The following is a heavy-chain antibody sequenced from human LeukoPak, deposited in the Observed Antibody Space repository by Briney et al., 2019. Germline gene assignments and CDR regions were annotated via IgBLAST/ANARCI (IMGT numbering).Heavy chain of an antibody. CDR1: GYNFFTYW. J-gene: IGHJ4*02. Sequence: GESLKISCKASGYNFFTYWIVWVRQMPGKGLEWMGIINPGDSIIIYSPSFQGQVTISADKSITTAYLQWSSLKASDTAMYYCARRRFRTYPEDFWGQGTLVTVSS. D-gene: IGHD1-7*01. CDR2: INPGDSII. V-gene: IGHV5-51*01. CDR3: ARRRFRTYPEDF.